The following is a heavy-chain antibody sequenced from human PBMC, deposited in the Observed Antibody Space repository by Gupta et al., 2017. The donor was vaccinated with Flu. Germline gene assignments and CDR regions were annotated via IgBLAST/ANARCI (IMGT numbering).Heavy chain of an antibody. CDR1: GFTFSSYA. CDR3: AKVYGIAVAGTLPGSYGMDV. CDR2: ISGSGGST. J-gene: IGHJ6*02. Sequence: EVQLLESGGGLVQPGGSLRLSCAASGFTFSSYAMSWVRQAPGKGLEWVSAISGSGGSTYYADSVKGRFTISRDNSKNTLYLQMNSLRAEDTAVYYCAKVYGIAVAGTLPGSYGMDVWGQGTTVTVSS. D-gene: IGHD6-19*01. V-gene: IGHV3-23*01.